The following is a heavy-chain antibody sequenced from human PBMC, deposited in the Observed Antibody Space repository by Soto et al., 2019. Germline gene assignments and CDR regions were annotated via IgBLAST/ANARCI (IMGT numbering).Heavy chain of an antibody. Sequence: PGGSLRLSCGASGFTFSSYAMHWVRQAPGKGLEWVAVISYDGSNKYYADSVKGRFTISRDNSKNTLYLQMNSLRAEDTAVYYCARDVSYDYVWGSYRQRYFDYWGQGTLVTVSS. D-gene: IGHD3-16*02. CDR2: ISYDGSNK. CDR1: GFTFSSYA. V-gene: IGHV3-30-3*01. CDR3: ARDVSYDYVWGSYRQRYFDY. J-gene: IGHJ4*02.